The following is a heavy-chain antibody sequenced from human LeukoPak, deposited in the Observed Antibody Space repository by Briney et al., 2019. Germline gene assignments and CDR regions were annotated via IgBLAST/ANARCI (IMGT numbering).Heavy chain of an antibody. J-gene: IGHJ4*02. V-gene: IGHV3-23*01. CDR2: ISGSGGRT. CDR3: ARDTGDTLDWLSPLDY. CDR1: GFIFSNYA. D-gene: IGHD3-9*01. Sequence: GGTLRLSCAASGFIFSNYAMNWVRQAPGKGLEWVSAISGSGGRTYYADSVKGRFTISRDNSKNTLYLQMNSLRAEDTAVYYCARDTGDTLDWLSPLDYWGQGTLVTISS.